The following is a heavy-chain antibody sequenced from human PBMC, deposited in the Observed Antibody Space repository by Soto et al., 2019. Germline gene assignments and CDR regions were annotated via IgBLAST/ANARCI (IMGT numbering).Heavy chain of an antibody. CDR2: ISGIDGST. Sequence: PGGSLRLSCAASGASFSTYAMYWVRQPPGKGPEWVSAISGIDGSTYYADSVKGRFTISRDDSKNTLYLQMNSLRAVDTAVYYGAKANDGYDCGNWGQGTVVQSPQ. V-gene: IGHV3-23*01. D-gene: IGHD1-1*01. CDR1: GASFSTYA. CDR3: AKANDGYDCGN. J-gene: IGHJ4*02.